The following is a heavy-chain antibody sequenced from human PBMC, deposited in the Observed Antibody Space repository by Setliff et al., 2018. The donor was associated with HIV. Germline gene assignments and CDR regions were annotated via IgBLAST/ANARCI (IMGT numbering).Heavy chain of an antibody. D-gene: IGHD3-3*01. Sequence: NPSETLSLTCAVYGGSFSDYYWSWIRQPPGKGLEWIGEINHSGSTNYNASLKSRVIILLDPSKNQFSLRLSSVTAADTAVYYCARLIGRYGVVVRPNGHAFDVWGQGTMVTVSS. CDR1: GGSFSDYY. CDR2: INHSGST. CDR3: ARLIGRYGVVVRPNGHAFDV. V-gene: IGHV4-34*01. J-gene: IGHJ3*01.